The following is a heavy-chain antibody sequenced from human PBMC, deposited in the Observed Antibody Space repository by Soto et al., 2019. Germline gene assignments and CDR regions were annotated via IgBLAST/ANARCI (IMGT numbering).Heavy chain of an antibody. Sequence: GGSLRLSCAASGFTFRLYSMIWVRQAPGKGLEWVASITSSSSYIYYEDSLKGRFTISRDNAKNSLFLQLDSLRAEDTAVYFCVRARSTDSRPDYWGQGTLVTVSS. J-gene: IGHJ4*02. CDR3: VRARSTDSRPDY. D-gene: IGHD3-22*01. V-gene: IGHV3-21*01. CDR2: ITSSSSYI. CDR1: GFTFRLYS.